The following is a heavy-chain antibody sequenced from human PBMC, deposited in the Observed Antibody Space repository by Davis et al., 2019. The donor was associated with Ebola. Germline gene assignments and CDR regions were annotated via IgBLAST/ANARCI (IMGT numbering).Heavy chain of an antibody. D-gene: IGHD3-3*01. V-gene: IGHV1-8*01. Sequence: AASVKVSCKASGYTFTSYDINWVRQATGQGLEWMGWMNPNSGNTGYAQKLQGRVTMTTDTSTSTAYMELRSLRSDDTAVYYCARDGDTIFGVVSGYYYGMDVWGQGTTVTVSS. CDR1: GYTFTSYD. CDR3: ARDGDTIFGVVSGYYYGMDV. J-gene: IGHJ6*02. CDR2: MNPNSGNT.